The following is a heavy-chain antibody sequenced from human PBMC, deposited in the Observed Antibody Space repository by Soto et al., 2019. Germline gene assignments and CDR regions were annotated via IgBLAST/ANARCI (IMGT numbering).Heavy chain of an antibody. CDR2: ISYGGSNK. CDR1: GFTFSSYA. D-gene: IGHD3-10*01. V-gene: IGHV3-30-3*01. Sequence: GGSLRLSCAASGFTFSSYAMHWVRQAPGKGLEWVAVISYGGSNKYYADSVKGRFTISRDNSKNTLYLQMNSLRAEDTAVYYCARAPYYYFDYWGQGTLVTVSS. J-gene: IGHJ4*02. CDR3: ARAPYYYFDY.